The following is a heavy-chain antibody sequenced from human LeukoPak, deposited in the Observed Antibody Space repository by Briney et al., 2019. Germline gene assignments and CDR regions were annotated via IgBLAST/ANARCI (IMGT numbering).Heavy chain of an antibody. Sequence: KPSETLSLTCTVSGGSISSSSYYWGWIRQPPGKGLEWIGSIYYSGSTYYNPSLKSRVTISVDTSKNQFSLKLSSVTAADTAVYYCARGGIAAAPDAFDIWGQGTMVTVSS. CDR1: GGSISSSSYY. V-gene: IGHV4-39*07. J-gene: IGHJ3*02. CDR2: IYYSGST. CDR3: ARGGIAAAPDAFDI. D-gene: IGHD6-13*01.